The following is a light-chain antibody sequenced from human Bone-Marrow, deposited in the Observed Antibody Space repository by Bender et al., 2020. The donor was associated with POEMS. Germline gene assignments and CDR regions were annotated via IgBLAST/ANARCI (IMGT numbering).Light chain of an antibody. CDR3: SSYAASQTGV. V-gene: IGLV2-11*01. Sequence: QSALTQPRSVSGSPGQSVTISCTGTSSDVGGYNYVSWYQQYPGKGPRLMIFDVTERPSGVPDRFSGSKSGNTASLTISGLQAEDEADYYCSSYAASQTGVFGGGTKLTVL. CDR1: SSDVGGYNY. CDR2: DVT. J-gene: IGLJ2*01.